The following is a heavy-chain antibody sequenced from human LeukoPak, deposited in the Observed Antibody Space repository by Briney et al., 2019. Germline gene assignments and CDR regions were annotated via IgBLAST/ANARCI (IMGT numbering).Heavy chain of an antibody. CDR2: ISDSGDNT. CDR1: GFTFSSYA. Sequence: PGGSLRLSCVASGFTFSSYAMSWVRQAPGKGLEWVSTISDSGDNTYYADSVKGRFTISRDNSKNTLYLQMNSLRAEDTAVYYCAKGGRWLQLAQDYWGQGTLVTVSS. J-gene: IGHJ4*02. CDR3: AKGGRWLQLAQDY. V-gene: IGHV3-23*01. D-gene: IGHD5-24*01.